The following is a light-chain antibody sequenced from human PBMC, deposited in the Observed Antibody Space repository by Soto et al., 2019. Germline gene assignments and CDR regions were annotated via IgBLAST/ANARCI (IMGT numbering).Light chain of an antibody. CDR1: TLGDKY. J-gene: IGLJ2*01. CDR2: EDF. CDR3: QTWDSTVI. Sequence: SYELTQPPSVSVSPGQTASISCSGDTLGDKYACWYQQKPGQSPVLVIYEDFKRPSGIPERFSGSNSGNRATLTISGTQAMDEADYYCQTWDSTVIFGGGTKLTVL. V-gene: IGLV3-1*01.